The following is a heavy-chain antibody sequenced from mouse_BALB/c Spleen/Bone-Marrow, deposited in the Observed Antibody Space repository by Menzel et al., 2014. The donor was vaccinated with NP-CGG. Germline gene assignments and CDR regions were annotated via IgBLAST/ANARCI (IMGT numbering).Heavy chain of an antibody. V-gene: IGHV1-9*01. CDR1: GYTFSSYW. CDR2: ILPGSGGT. CDR3: AREDGLWYFDV. J-gene: IGHJ1*01. D-gene: IGHD1-1*01. Sequence: VKVVESGAELMKPGASVKISCKATGYTFSSYWIEWVKQRPGHGLEWIGEILPGSGGTNYNEKFKGKATFTADTSSNTAYMQLSSLTSEDSAVYYCAREDGLWYFDVWGAGTTVTVSS.